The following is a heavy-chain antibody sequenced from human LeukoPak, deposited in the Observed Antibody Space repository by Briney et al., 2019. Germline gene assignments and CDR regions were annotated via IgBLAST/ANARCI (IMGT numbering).Heavy chain of an antibody. V-gene: IGHV3-30*04. CDR2: ISYDGSNK. D-gene: IGHD3-16*02. CDR3: ARDGGLEEDYDYVWGSYRPYFDL. CDR1: GFTFSSYA. J-gene: IGHJ2*01. Sequence: PGGSLRLSCAASGFTFSSYAMHWVRQAPGKGLEWVAVISYDGSNKYYADSVKGRFTISRDNSKNTLYLQMNSLRAEDTAVYYCARDGGLEEDYDYVWGSYRPYFDLWGRGTLVTVSS.